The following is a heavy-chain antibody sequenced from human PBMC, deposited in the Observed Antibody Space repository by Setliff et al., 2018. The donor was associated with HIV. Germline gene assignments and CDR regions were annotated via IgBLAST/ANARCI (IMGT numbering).Heavy chain of an antibody. CDR1: GFTFSTYR. J-gene: IGHJ4*02. CDR2: MSYDGDNK. V-gene: IGHV3-30*03. CDR3: ARGPYYGSGSYSFDF. Sequence: PGGSLRLSCAASGFTFSTYRMNWVRQAPGKGLEWVAVMSYDGDNKYYADSVKGRFTISRDNAKSTLYLQINSLRTEDTAVYYCARGPYYGSGSYSFDFWGRGTLVTV. D-gene: IGHD3-10*01.